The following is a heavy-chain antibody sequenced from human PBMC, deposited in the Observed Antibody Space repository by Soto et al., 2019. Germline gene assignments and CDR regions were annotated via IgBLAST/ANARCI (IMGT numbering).Heavy chain of an antibody. Sequence: GGSLRFSCAASGFTFSSYGIHWVRQAPGKGLEWVAVISYDGSNKYYADSVKGRFTISRDNSKNTLYLQMNSLRAEDTAVYYCARDSRKEYTSSWLDYWGQGTLVTVSS. V-gene: IGHV3-30*03. CDR3: ARDSRKEYTSSWLDY. D-gene: IGHD6-6*01. CDR2: ISYDGSNK. J-gene: IGHJ4*02. CDR1: GFTFSSYG.